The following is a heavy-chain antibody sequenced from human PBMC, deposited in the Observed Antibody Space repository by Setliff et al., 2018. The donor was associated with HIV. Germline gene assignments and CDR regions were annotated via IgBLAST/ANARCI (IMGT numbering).Heavy chain of an antibody. CDR3: ARDQSPTYFYDSAYRPYFDY. CDR1: GFNFGDYY. D-gene: IGHD3-22*01. V-gene: IGHV3-11*04. CDR2: ISSSGSLI. J-gene: IGHJ4*01. Sequence: GGSLRLSCAASGFNFGDYYMTWIRQAPGKGLEWVSYISSSGSLIYYADSVKGRFTISRDNAKNSLYLQMNSLRAEDTAMYYCARDQSPTYFYDSAYRPYFDYWGQGTLVTSPQ.